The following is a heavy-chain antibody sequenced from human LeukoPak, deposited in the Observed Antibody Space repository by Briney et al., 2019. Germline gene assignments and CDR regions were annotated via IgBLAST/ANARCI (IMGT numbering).Heavy chain of an antibody. J-gene: IGHJ6*02. CDR2: ISFDSSTI. CDR1: GFTLSNYG. CDR3: ARGSEGYCTSSSCPYYYYYGMDV. Sequence: GGSLRLSCAASGFTLSNYGVNWVRQAPGKGLEWVSYISFDSSTIYYADSVKGRFTTSRDNVKNSLYLQMNSLRAEDTAVYYCARGSEGYCTSSSCPYYYYYGMDVWGLGATVTVSS. V-gene: IGHV3-48*04. D-gene: IGHD2-2*01.